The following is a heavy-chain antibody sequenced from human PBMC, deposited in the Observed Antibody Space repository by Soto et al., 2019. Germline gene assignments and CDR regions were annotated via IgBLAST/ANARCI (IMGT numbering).Heavy chain of an antibody. CDR3: AKGANDGYNHWFDP. D-gene: IGHD5-12*01. CDR1: GFTFSNYA. V-gene: IGHV3-23*01. Sequence: GGSLRLSCSASGFTFSNYAMSWVRQAPGKGLEWVSTISNTGDNTYYADSVKGRFTISRDNSKNTLYLQMNSLGADDTAVYYCAKGANDGYNHWFDPWGQGTLVTVSS. CDR2: ISNTGDNT. J-gene: IGHJ5*02.